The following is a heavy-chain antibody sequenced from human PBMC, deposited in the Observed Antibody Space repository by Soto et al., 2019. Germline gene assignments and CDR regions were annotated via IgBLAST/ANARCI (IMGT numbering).Heavy chain of an antibody. D-gene: IGHD3-22*01. J-gene: IGHJ4*02. CDR1: GFTFSSYA. CDR3: ARASISTYYYDSSTQRGFFDY. Sequence: GGSLGLSCAASGFTFSSYAMHWVRQAPGKGLEWVAVISYDGSNKYYADSVKGRFTISRDNSKNTLYLQMNSLRAEDTAVYYCARASISTYYYDSSTQRGFFDYWGQGTLVTVSS. V-gene: IGHV3-30-3*01. CDR2: ISYDGSNK.